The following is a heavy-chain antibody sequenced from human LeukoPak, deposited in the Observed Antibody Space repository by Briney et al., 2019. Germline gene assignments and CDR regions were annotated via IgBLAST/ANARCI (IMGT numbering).Heavy chain of an antibody. V-gene: IGHV3-21*01. CDR2: ISSSSSYI. CDR1: GFTFSSYS. J-gene: IGHJ5*02. D-gene: IGHD3-9*01. Sequence: PGGSLRLSCAASGFTFSSYSMNWVRQAPGKGLEWVSSISSSSSYIYYADSVKGRFTISRDNAKNSLYLQMNSLRAEDTAVYYCARTLRYFDRGGNWFDPWGQRTLVTVSS. CDR3: ARTLRYFDRGGNWFDP.